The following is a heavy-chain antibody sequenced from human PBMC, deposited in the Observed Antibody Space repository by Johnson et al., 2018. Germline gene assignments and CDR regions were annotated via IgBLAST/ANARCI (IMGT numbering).Heavy chain of an antibody. CDR1: GFSFSSYW. Sequence: VQLQESGGGLVQPGGSLRLSCAASGFSFSSYWMHWVRQVPGKGLVWVSRINGDGTRTAYADSVKGRFTISRDNAKKTLYLQMSSLRVEETAVYYCALTSGRPPLHDAFDLWGPGTKVTVSS. V-gene: IGHV3-74*01. CDR2: INGDGTRT. CDR3: ALTSGRPPLHDAFDL. D-gene: IGHD1-26*01. J-gene: IGHJ3*01.